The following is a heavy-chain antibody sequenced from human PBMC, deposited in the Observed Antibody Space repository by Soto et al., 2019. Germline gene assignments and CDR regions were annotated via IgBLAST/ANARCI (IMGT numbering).Heavy chain of an antibody. Sequence: QVQLVESGGGVVQPGRSLRLSCAASGFTFSSYAMHWVRQAPGKGLEWVAVISYDGSNKYYADSVKGRFTISRDNSKNTLYLQMNSLSAEDTAVYYCARGSSGWSGVGYNWFDPWGQGTLVTVSS. J-gene: IGHJ5*02. CDR1: GFTFSSYA. CDR3: ARGSSGWSGVGYNWFDP. V-gene: IGHV3-30-3*01. D-gene: IGHD6-19*01. CDR2: ISYDGSNK.